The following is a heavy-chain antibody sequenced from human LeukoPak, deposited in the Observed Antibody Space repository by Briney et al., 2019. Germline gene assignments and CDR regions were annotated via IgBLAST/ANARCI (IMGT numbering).Heavy chain of an antibody. CDR1: GFTFSSYS. D-gene: IGHD3-3*01. CDR2: ISSSSSYI. J-gene: IGHJ6*02. Sequence: GGSLRLSCAASGFTFSSYSMNWVRQAPGKGLEWVSSISSSSSYIYYADSVKGRFTISRDNAKNSLYLQMNSLRAEDTAVYYCARDNYDFWSGYYRIYYYYGMDVWGQGTTVTVSS. CDR3: ARDNYDFWSGYYRIYYYYGMDV. V-gene: IGHV3-21*04.